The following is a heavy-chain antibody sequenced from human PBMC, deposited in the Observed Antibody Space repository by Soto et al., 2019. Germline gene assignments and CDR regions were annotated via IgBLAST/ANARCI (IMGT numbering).Heavy chain of an antibody. CDR3: ARGSADYYYYYMDV. J-gene: IGHJ6*03. CDR2: MNPNSGNT. Sequence: QVQLVQSGAEVKKPGASVKVSCKASGYTFTSYDINWVRQATGQGLEWMGWMNPNSGNTGYAQKFQGSVAMTRNTSIGKDYKELSSLRSEDTAVYYCARGSADYYYYYMDVWGKGTTVTVSS. V-gene: IGHV1-8*01. CDR1: GYTFTSYD.